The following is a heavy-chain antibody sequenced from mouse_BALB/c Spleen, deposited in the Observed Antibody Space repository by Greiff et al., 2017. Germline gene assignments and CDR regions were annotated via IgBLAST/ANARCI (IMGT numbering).Heavy chain of an antibody. D-gene: IGHD2-10*02. CDR1: DSEVFPIAY. V-gene: IGHV15-2*02. CDR2: ILPSIGRT. Sequence: VQLQQSGSELRSPGSSVKLSCKAFDSEVFPIAYMCWVRQKPGHGFEWIGDILPSIGRTIYGEKFEDKATLYADTVSNTAYLELNSLTSEASAIYYCARGYGNYVAWFAYWGQGTLVTVSA. CDR3: ARGYGNYVAWFAY. J-gene: IGHJ3*01.